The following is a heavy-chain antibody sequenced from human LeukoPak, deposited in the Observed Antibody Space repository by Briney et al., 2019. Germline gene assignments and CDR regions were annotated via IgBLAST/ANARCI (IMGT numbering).Heavy chain of an antibody. CDR3: ARGFSYYDFWSGYYYYYYMDV. V-gene: IGHV4-30-4*08. J-gene: IGHJ6*03. CDR2: IYYSGST. Sequence: SETLSLTCTVSGGSIGSGDYYWSWIRQPPGKGLEWIGYIYYSGSTYYNPSLKSRVTISVGTSKNQFPLKLSSVTAADTAVYYCARGFSYYDFWSGYYYYYYMDVWGKGTTVTVSS. D-gene: IGHD3-3*01. CDR1: GGSIGSGDYY.